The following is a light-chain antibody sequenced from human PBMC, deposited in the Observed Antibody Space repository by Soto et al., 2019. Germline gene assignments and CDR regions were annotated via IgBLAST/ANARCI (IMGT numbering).Light chain of an antibody. V-gene: IGKV2-28*01. CDR3: MQPLQTPWT. CDR1: QSLLHSNGYNY. CDR2: LGS. Sequence: ILMTQTPLSLPVTPGEPASISCRSSQSLLHSNGYNYLDWYLQRPGQSPQVLIYLGSNRASGVPDRFSGSGSGTDFTLKISRVEAEDVGVYYCMQPLQTPWTFGQGTKVDIK. J-gene: IGKJ1*01.